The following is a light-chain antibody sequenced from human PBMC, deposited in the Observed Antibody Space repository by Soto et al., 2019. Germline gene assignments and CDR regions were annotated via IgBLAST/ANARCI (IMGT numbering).Light chain of an antibody. V-gene: IGKV3-20*01. Sequence: EIVLTQSPGTLSLSPGERATLSCRASQSVRSSYFAWYQKKPGQAPRLLIYDISNRATGIPDRFSGSGSGTDFTLTISRLEPEDFAVYYCQQYSNYPLTFGGGTKVEIK. J-gene: IGKJ4*01. CDR3: QQYSNYPLT. CDR1: QSVRSSY. CDR2: DIS.